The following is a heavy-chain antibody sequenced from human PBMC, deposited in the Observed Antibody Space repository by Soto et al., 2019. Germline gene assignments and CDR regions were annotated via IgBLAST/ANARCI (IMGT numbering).Heavy chain of an antibody. Sequence: GASVKVSCKASGYTFTGYYMHGVRQAPGQGLEWMGWINPNSGDTKYAQKFQGRVTMTRDTSTRTAYMEVSRLTSDDTAVYYCARSLSTIGGRPDSWGQGTLVTVYS. CDR3: ARSLSTIGGRPDS. D-gene: IGHD6-6*01. V-gene: IGHV1-2*02. J-gene: IGHJ4*02. CDR2: INPNSGDT. CDR1: GYTFTGYY.